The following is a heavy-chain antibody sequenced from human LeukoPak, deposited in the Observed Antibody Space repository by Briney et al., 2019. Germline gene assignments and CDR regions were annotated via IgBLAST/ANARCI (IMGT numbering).Heavy chain of an antibody. CDR1: GYTFTSYY. CDR2: INPSGGST. CDR3: ARDSYYYDSSGYDFDY. J-gene: IGHJ4*02. D-gene: IGHD3-22*01. V-gene: IGHV1-46*01. Sequence: ASVKVSCKASGYTFTSYYMHWVRQAPGQGLEWMGIINPSGGSTSYAQKFQGRVTMTRDTSTSTVYMELSSLRSEDTDVYYCARDSYYYDSSGYDFDYWGQGTLVTVSS.